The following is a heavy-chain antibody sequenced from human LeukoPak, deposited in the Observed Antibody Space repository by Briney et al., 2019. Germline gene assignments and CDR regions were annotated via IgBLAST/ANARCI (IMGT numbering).Heavy chain of an antibody. V-gene: IGHV3-30-3*01. J-gene: IGHJ4*02. CDR3: ARGPSAYSSEADY. CDR2: ISYDGINK. Sequence: GRSLRLSCAASGFSFSSSAMHWVRQAPGKGLEWVAVISYDGINKFYTHSVKGRFTISRDNSRNTLYLQMNSLRAEDTAVYFCARGPSAYSSEADYRGQGTLVTVSS. D-gene: IGHD3-10*01. CDR1: GFSFSSSA.